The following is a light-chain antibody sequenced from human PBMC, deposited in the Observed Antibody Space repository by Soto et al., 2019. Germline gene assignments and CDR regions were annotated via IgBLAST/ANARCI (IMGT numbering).Light chain of an antibody. Sequence: EIVLTQSPATLSSSPGETATLSCRASQYVGTRLAWYQHKPGQAPRLLIYLTSNRAAGVPSRFSAWGSETDFTLTISDVQPEDFAVYYCHQRQSWPRTLGQGTKVDTK. J-gene: IGKJ1*01. CDR3: HQRQSWPRT. V-gene: IGKV3-11*01. CDR1: QYVGTR. CDR2: LTS.